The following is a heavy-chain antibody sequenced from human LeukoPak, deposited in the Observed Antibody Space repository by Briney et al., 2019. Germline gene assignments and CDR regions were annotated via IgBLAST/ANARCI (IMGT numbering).Heavy chain of an antibody. Sequence: SETLSLTCTVSGGSISTYYWSWIRQPAGKGLEWTGRIYTSGDTKSNPSLRSRVTMSVNTSKNQFSLKLRSVTAADTAVYYCARDAPYMYYYNSSGYSLDNWGQGTLVTVSS. V-gene: IGHV4-4*07. D-gene: IGHD3-22*01. CDR2: IYTSGDT. J-gene: IGHJ4*02. CDR1: GGSISTYY. CDR3: ARDAPYMYYYNSSGYSLDN.